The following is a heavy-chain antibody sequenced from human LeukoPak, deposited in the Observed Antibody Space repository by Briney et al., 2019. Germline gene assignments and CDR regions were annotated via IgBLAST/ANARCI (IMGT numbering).Heavy chain of an antibody. Sequence: GASVKVSCKASGYTFTSYGISWVRQAPGQGLEWMGWISAYNGNTNYAQKLQGRVTMTTDTSTSTAYMELRSLRSDDTAVYYCARDPINYDSSGYYYRWFDPWGQGTLVTVSS. D-gene: IGHD3-22*01. CDR1: GYTFTSYG. J-gene: IGHJ5*02. CDR2: ISAYNGNT. V-gene: IGHV1-18*01. CDR3: ARDPINYDSSGYYYRWFDP.